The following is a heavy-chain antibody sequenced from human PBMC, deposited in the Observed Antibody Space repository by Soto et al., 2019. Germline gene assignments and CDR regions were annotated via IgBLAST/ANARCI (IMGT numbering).Heavy chain of an antibody. V-gene: IGHV4-61*08. Sequence: SETLSLTCTVSGGSISSGDYYWNWIRQPPGKGLEWIGYIYYSGSTNYNPSLKSRVTISVDTSKNQFSLKLSSVTAADTAVYYCARDTPVVGATDAFDIWGQGTMVTVSS. D-gene: IGHD1-26*01. CDR1: GGSISSGDYY. CDR3: ARDTPVVGATDAFDI. CDR2: IYYSGST. J-gene: IGHJ3*02.